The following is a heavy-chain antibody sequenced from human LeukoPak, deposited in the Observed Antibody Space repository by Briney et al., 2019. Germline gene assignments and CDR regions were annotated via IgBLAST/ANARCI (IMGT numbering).Heavy chain of an antibody. J-gene: IGHJ4*02. D-gene: IGHD2-15*01. CDR2: ISYDGGNK. Sequence: GGSLRLSCAASGFTFSSYAMHWVRQAPGKGLEWVAVISYDGGNKYYADSVKGRFTISRDNSKNTLYLQMNSLRAEDTAVYYCARDYCSGGSCYGQSDYWGQGTLVTVSS. CDR1: GFTFSSYA. CDR3: ARDYCSGGSCYGQSDY. V-gene: IGHV3-30*04.